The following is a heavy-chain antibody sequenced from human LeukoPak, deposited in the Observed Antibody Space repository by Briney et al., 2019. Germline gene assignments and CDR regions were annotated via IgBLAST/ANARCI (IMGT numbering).Heavy chain of an antibody. Sequence: GGSLRLSCAASGFTFSDYSMNWVRQAPGKGLEWVSYISSSSTIYHADSVKGRFTISRDNVKNSLYLQMNSLRDEDTALFYCARVSFSSAFDIWGQGTMVTVSS. V-gene: IGHV3-48*02. CDR1: GFTFSDYS. CDR2: ISSSSTI. D-gene: IGHD2-2*01. J-gene: IGHJ3*02. CDR3: ARVSFSSAFDI.